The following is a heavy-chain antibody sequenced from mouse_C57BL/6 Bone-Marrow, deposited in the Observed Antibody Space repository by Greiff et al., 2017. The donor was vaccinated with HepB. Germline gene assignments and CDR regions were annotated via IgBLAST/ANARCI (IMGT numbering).Heavy chain of an antibody. CDR3: ATNYGSSYYFDY. CDR2: IDPANGNT. D-gene: IGHD1-1*01. Sequence: VQLQQSVAELVRPGASVKLSCTASGFNIKNTYMHWVKQRPEQGLEWIGRIDPANGNTKYAPKFQGKATITADTSSNTAYLHLTSLTSEDTAIYYCATNYGSSYYFDYWGQGTTLTVSS. V-gene: IGHV14-3*01. CDR1: GFNIKNTY. J-gene: IGHJ2*01.